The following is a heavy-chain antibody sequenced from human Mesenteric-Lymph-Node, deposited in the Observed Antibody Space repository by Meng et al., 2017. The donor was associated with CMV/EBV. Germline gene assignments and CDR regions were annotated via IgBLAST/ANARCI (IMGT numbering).Heavy chain of an antibody. CDR3: ARGRMTAVVTPRYY. CDR1: GFNFTNYT. J-gene: IGHJ4*02. V-gene: IGHV3-48*04. Sequence: GGSLRLSCAASGFNFTNYTMNWVRQAPGKGLEWVSYISNSGSTIYYADSVKGRFTISRDNAKNSLYLQMNSLRAEDTAFYYCARGRMTAVVTPRYYWGQGTLVTVSS. D-gene: IGHD4-23*01. CDR2: ISNSGSTI.